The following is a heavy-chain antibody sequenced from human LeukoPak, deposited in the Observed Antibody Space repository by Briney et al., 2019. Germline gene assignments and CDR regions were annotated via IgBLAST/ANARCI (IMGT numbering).Heavy chain of an antibody. J-gene: IGHJ4*02. CDR2: IYHSGIT. V-gene: IGHV4-39*01. Sequence: SETLSLTCTVSGGSISSNNNYWGWIRQPPGKGLEWIGSIYHSGITYYNPSLKSRVIVSMDTSKNQFSLKLSSVTAADAAVYCCAHYDSGTYYALDYWGQGTLVTVSS. CDR3: AHYDSGTYYALDY. CDR1: GGSISSNNNY. D-gene: IGHD3-10*01.